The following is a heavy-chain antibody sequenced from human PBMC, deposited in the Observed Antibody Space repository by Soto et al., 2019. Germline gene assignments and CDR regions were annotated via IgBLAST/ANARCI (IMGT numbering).Heavy chain of an antibody. CDR2: IYSGGST. J-gene: IGHJ4*02. CDR1: GFTVSSNY. CDR3: AREAVPAALDY. Sequence: GGSLRLSCAASGFTVSSNYMSWVRQAPGKGLEWVSVIYSGGSTYYADSVKGRFTISRDNSKNTLYLQMNSLRAEDTAVYYCAREAVPAALDYWGQGTLVTVSS. V-gene: IGHV3-66*01. D-gene: IGHD2-2*01.